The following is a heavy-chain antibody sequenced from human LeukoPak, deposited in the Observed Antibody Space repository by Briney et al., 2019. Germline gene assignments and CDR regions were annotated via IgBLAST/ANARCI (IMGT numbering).Heavy chain of an antibody. J-gene: IGHJ3*02. V-gene: IGHV3-9*01. CDR1: GFTFAHYA. Sequence: GRSLRLSCTASGFTFAHYAVHWVRQAPGKGLEWVSTISESGGSIGYADAVKGRFAISRDNSKNTLYLQMNSLRAEDTAVYYCAKDSILGAFDIWGQGTMVTVSS. CDR2: ISESGGSI. D-gene: IGHD2/OR15-2a*01. CDR3: AKDSILGAFDI.